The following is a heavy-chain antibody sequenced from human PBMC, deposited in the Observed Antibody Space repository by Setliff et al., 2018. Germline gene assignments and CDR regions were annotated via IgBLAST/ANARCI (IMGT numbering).Heavy chain of an antibody. D-gene: IGHD2-15*01. V-gene: IGHV1-18*01. J-gene: IGHJ4*02. CDR1: GYTFTSYG. CDR2: INA. Sequence: ASVKVSCKASGYTFTSYGINWVRQAPGQGLEWMGWINAYAQKFQGRVTMTIDTLTSTAYMELRSLRYEDTAVYYCANAEVVVAPWGQGTLVTVSS. CDR3: ANAEVVVAP.